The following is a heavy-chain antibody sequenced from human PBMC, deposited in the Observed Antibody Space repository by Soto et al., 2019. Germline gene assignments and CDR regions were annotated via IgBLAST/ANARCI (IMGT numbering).Heavy chain of an antibody. Sequence: EVQLLESGGGLVQPGGSLRLSCAASGFTFSSYAMSWVRQAPGKGLEWVSAISGSGGSTYYADSVKGRFIISRDNSKNTLYLQMNSLRAEDTAVYYCAKPPQNCSSTSCPFDYWGQGTLVTVSS. D-gene: IGHD2-2*01. CDR1: GFTFSSYA. CDR3: AKPPQNCSSTSCPFDY. V-gene: IGHV3-23*01. CDR2: ISGSGGST. J-gene: IGHJ4*02.